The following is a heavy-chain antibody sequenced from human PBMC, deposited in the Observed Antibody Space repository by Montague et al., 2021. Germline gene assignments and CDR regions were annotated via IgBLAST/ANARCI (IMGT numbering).Heavy chain of an antibody. CDR2: IYYSGST. V-gene: IGHV4-39*07. CDR3: ARVGATVTAPFDF. Sequence: SETLSLTCTVSGGSISSSSYYWGWIRQPPGKGLEWIGSIYYSGSTYYNPSLKSRVTISVDTSQNQFSLNLNSVTAADTAVYYCARVGATVTAPFDFWGQGTLVTVSS. J-gene: IGHJ4*02. D-gene: IGHD4-17*01. CDR1: GGSISSSSYY.